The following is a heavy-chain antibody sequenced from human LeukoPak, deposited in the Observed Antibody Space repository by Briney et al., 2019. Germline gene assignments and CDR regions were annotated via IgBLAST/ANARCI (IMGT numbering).Heavy chain of an antibody. D-gene: IGHD3-16*01. CDR2: IIPIFGTA. CDR1: GGTFSSYA. J-gene: IGHJ5*02. CDR3: ARSDISNDYDGANWFDP. Sequence: SVKVSCKASGGTFSSYAISWVRQAPGQGLEWMGGIIPIFGTANYAQKFQGRVTITADESTSTAYMELSSLRSEDTAVYYCARSDISNDYDGANWFDPWGQGTLVTVSS. V-gene: IGHV1-69*01.